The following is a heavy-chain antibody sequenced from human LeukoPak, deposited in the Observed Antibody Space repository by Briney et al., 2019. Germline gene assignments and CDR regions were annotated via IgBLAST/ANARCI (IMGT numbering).Heavy chain of an antibody. V-gene: IGHV4-34*01. J-gene: IGHJ6*03. CDR2: INHSGST. CDR1: GGSFSGYY. CDR3: ARARTPLTYYYYYYMDV. Sequence: SETLSLTCAVYGGSFSGYYWSWIRQPPGKGLEWIGEINHSGSTNYNPSLKRRVTISVDTSKNQFSLKLSSVTAAHTAVYYCARARTPLTYYYYYYMDVWGKGTTVTVSS.